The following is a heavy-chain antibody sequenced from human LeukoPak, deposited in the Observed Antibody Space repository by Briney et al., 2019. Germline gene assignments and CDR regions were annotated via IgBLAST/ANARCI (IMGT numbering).Heavy chain of an antibody. CDR2: IYHSGST. J-gene: IGHJ6*02. CDR1: GGSISSGGYS. CDR3: ARERDYYYGMDV. V-gene: IGHV4-30-2*01. Sequence: PSETLSLTCVVSGGSISSGGYSWSWIRQPPGKGLEWIGYIYHSGSTYYNPSLKSRVTISVDRSKNQFSLKLSSVTAADTAVYYCARERDYYYGMDVWGQGTTVTVSS.